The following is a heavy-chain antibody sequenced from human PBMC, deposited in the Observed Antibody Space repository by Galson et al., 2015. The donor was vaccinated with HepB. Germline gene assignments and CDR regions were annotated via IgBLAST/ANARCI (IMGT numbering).Heavy chain of an antibody. Sequence: QVQLQESGPGLVKPSQTLSLTCTVSGGCISSYYWSWIRQPPGKGLEWIGYIYYSGSTNYNPSLKSRVTISVDTSKNQFSLKLSSVTAADTAVYYCARLHGRIDAFDIWGQGTMVTVSS. CDR2: IYYSGST. J-gene: IGHJ3*02. CDR3: ARLHGRIDAFDI. D-gene: IGHD5-24*01. V-gene: IGHV4-59*01. CDR1: GGCISSYY.